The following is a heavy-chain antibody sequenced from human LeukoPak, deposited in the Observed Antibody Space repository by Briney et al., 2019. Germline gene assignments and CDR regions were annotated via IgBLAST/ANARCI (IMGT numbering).Heavy chain of an antibody. V-gene: IGHV3-15*01. J-gene: IGHJ4*02. CDR2: IKSKTDGGTT. CDR1: RFTFSNAW. CDR3: TTRLRYFDWTIYDFDY. Sequence: GGSLRLSCAASRFTFSNAWMSWVRQAPGKGLEWVGRIKSKTDGGTTDYAAPVKGRFTISRDDSKNTLYLQMNSLKTEDTAVYYCTTRLRYFDWTIYDFDYWGQGTLVTVSS. D-gene: IGHD3-9*01.